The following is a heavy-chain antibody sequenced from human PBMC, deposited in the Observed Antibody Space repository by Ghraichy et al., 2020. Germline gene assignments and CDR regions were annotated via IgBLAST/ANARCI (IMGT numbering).Heavy chain of an antibody. CDR2: ISSSSSTI. J-gene: IGHJ3*02. Sequence: GGSLRLSCAASGFTLSSNNMNWVRQAPGKGLEWVSYISSSSSTIYYADSVKGRFTISRDNAKNSLYLQMNSLRDEDTAVYYCVRGFIDAFDIWGQGTVVTVSS. CDR3: VRGFIDAFDI. CDR1: GFTLSSNN. V-gene: IGHV3-48*02.